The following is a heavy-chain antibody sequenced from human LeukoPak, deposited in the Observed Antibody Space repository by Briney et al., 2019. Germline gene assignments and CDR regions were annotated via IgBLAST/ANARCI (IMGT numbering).Heavy chain of an antibody. CDR3: ARHGHYYHSSVHYYYFDY. J-gene: IGHJ4*02. CDR1: GGSIRSSSYS. V-gene: IGHV4-39*01. D-gene: IGHD3-22*01. Sequence: SETLSLTCTVFGGSIRSSSYSWGWIRQPPGKGLEWIGSIYYSGNTYNNPSLKSRVTMSVDTSKNQFSLKLSSVTAADTAVYYCARHGHYYHSSVHYYYFDYWGQGTLVTVSS. CDR2: IYYSGNT.